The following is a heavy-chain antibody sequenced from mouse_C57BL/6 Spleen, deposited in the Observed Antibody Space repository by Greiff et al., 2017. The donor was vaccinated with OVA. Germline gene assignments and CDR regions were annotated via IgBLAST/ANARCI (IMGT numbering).Heavy chain of an antibody. D-gene: IGHD2-5*01. V-gene: IGHV1-19*01. CDR1: GYTFTDYY. J-gene: IGHJ2*01. CDR3: ARDYSTPYFDY. Sequence: VQLQQSGPVLVKPGASVKMSCKASGYTFTDYYMNWVKQSHGKSLEWIGVINPYNGGTSYNQKFKGKATLTVDKSSSTAYMELNSLTSEDSAVYYCARDYSTPYFDYWGQGTTLTVSS. CDR2: INPYNGGT.